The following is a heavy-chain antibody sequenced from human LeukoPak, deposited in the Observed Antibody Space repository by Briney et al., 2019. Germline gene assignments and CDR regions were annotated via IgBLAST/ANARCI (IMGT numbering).Heavy chain of an antibody. Sequence: PGGSLRLSCAASGFTFSSYSMNWVRQAPGKGPEWVSSISSSSSYIYYADSVKGRFTISRDNAKNSLYLQMNSLRAEDTAVYYCARERDVLRYFDWLSLFDYWGQGTLVTVSS. CDR3: ARERDVLRYFDWLSLFDY. D-gene: IGHD3-9*01. J-gene: IGHJ4*02. CDR1: GFTFSSYS. V-gene: IGHV3-21*01. CDR2: ISSSSSYI.